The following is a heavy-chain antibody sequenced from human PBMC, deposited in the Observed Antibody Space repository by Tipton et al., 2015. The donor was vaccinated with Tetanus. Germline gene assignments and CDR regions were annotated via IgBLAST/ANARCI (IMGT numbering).Heavy chain of an antibody. J-gene: IGHJ5*01. Sequence: TLSLTCTVSGDSISRGGYFLNWIRQRPGKGPGWIGYIYYSGDTYYNPSLKSRVSMSVDTSKNQFSLNLSSVTAADTAIYYCARDRQYCTAGRCYSGWIDSWGQGTLVTVSS. CDR3: ARDRQYCTAGRCYSGWIDS. V-gene: IGHV4-31*03. CDR1: GDSISRGGYF. D-gene: IGHD2-15*01. CDR2: IYYSGDT.